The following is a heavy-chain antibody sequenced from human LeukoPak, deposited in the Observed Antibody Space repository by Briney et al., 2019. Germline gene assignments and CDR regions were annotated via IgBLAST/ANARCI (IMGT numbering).Heavy chain of an antibody. D-gene: IGHD1-26*01. V-gene: IGHV3-7*01. J-gene: IGHJ4*02. CDR3: ARPALVGEIFEY. CDR2: IKQDGNDQ. Sequence: GGSLRLSCAASGFTFNDYWMSWVRQAPGKGLKWVADIKQDGNDQKYVDSVKGRFTISRDNTKNSLYMQMNSLRAEDTAVYYCARPALVGEIFEYWGQGTLVTVSS. CDR1: GFTFNDYW.